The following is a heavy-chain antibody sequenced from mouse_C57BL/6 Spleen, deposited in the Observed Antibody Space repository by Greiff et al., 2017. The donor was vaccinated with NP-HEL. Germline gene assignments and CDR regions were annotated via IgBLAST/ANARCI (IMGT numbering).Heavy chain of an antibody. CDR1: GYSITSGYY. J-gene: IGHJ2*01. V-gene: IGHV3-6*01. D-gene: IGHD1-1*01. CDR2: ISYDGSN. Sequence: EVKLVESGPGLVKPSQSLSLTCSVTGYSITSGYYWNWIRQFPGNKLEWMGYISYDGSNNYNPSLKNRISITRDTSKNQFFLKLNSVTTEDTATYYCASGGLLRYLFDYWGQGTTLTVSS. CDR3: ASGGLLRYLFDY.